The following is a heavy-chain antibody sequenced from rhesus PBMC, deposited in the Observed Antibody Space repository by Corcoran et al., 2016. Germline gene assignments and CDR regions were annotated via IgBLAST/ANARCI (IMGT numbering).Heavy chain of an antibody. J-gene: IGHJ4*01. V-gene: IGHV4-122*02. CDR1: GGSITSGSYY. CDR2: TTNGGST. CDR3: TRFAD. Sequence: QVQLQESGPGLVKPSETLSLTCAVSGGSITSGSYYWGWIRQPAGKGLEWIGYTTNGGSTSYTPATKSRVTISRDTSRNLFARRLTSVTAADTAGYYCTRFADWGQGVLVTVSS.